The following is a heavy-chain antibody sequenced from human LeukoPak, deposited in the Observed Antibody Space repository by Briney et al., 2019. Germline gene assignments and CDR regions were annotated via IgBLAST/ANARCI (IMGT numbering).Heavy chain of an antibody. V-gene: IGHV1-18*01. Sequence: ASVKVSCKASGYTFTNYGIFWVRQAPGQGLEWMGWVSAYSGNTNYAQKLQGRVTMTTETSTSTAYMELESLRSDDTAVYYCAISQGSYYDTSGYLGGDYWGQGTLVTVSS. CDR1: GYTFTNYG. D-gene: IGHD3-22*01. CDR2: VSAYSGNT. CDR3: AISQGSYYDTSGYLGGDY. J-gene: IGHJ4*02.